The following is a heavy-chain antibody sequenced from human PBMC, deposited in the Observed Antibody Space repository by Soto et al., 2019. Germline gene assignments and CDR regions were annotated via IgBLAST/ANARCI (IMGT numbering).Heavy chain of an antibody. J-gene: IGHJ3*02. CDR2: IYHSGST. CDR3: ARAPGSGWGAFEI. D-gene: IGHD3-10*01. Sequence: QLQLQESGSGLVKPSQTLSLTCAVSGGSISSGGYSWSWIRQPPGKGLEWIGYIYHSGSTYYNPPLKTRVTISVARSKNPFSLKLSSVPAADTAVYYCARAPGSGWGAFEIWGQGTMVTVSS. V-gene: IGHV4-30-2*01. CDR1: GGSISSGGYS.